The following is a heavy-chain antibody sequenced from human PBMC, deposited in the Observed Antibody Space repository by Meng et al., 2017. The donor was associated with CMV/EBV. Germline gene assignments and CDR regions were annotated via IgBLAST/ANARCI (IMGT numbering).Heavy chain of an antibody. CDR1: GYTFTSYD. D-gene: IGHD1-26*01. J-gene: IGHJ5*02. Sequence: ASGYTFTSYDITWVRQATGQGREWMGWMNPNSGNTGYAQKFQGRVTMTRNTSISTAYMELSSLRSEDTAVYYCARGVIVGATGWFDPWGQGTLVTVSS. CDR3: ARGVIVGATGWFDP. CDR2: MNPNSGNT. V-gene: IGHV1-8*01.